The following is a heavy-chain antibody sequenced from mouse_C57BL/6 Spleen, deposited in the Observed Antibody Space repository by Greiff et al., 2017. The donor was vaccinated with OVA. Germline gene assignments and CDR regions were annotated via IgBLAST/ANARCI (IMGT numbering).Heavy chain of an antibody. CDR1: GYTFTSYW. D-gene: IGHD1-1*01. V-gene: IGHV1-52*01. J-gene: IGHJ1*03. CDR3: ARGDYYGSSSYWYFDV. Sequence: QVQLQQPGAELVRPGSSVKLSCTASGYTFTSYWMHWVKQRPIQGLEWIGNIDPSDSETHSNQKFKDKATLTVDKSSSTAYMQLSSLTSEDSAVYDCARGDYYGSSSYWYFDVWGTGTTVTVSS. CDR2: IDPSDSET.